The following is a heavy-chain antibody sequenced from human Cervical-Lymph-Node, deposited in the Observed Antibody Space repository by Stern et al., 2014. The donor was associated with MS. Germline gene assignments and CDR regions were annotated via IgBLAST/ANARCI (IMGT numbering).Heavy chain of an antibody. D-gene: IGHD6-13*01. CDR1: GGTFSKFP. CDR3: ALSSETSDRWYSLGYDL. Sequence: QVQLVQSGAEVTKPGSSVKVSCKASGGTFSKFPSSWVRQAPGQGIEWMGGIFPVVGTPTYAQEFRGRVTSTADVSTSTVYMELSSLRSDDTAVYYCALSSETSDRWYSLGYDLWGQGTLVTVSS. V-gene: IGHV1-69*01. CDR2: IFPVVGTP. J-gene: IGHJ5*02.